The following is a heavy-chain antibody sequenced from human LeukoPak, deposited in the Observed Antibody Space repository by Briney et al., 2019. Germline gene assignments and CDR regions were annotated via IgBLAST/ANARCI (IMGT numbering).Heavy chain of an antibody. V-gene: IGHV4-61*02. CDR2: IYTSGST. Sequence: PSETLSLTCTVSGGSINSGSYYSSWIRQPAGKGLEWIGRIYTSGSTNYNPSLKSRITISVDTSKNQFSLKLRSVTAADTAVYYCAREDGYNYEYFDYWGQGTLVTVSS. D-gene: IGHD5-24*01. CDR1: GGSINSGSYY. CDR3: AREDGYNYEYFDY. J-gene: IGHJ4*02.